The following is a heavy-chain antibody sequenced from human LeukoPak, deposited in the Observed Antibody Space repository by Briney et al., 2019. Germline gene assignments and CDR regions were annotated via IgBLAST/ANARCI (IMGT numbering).Heavy chain of an antibody. CDR2: MNPNSGNT. J-gene: IGHJ5*02. Sequence: ASVKVSCKASGYTFTGYDINWVRQATGQGLEWMGWMNPNSGNTGYAQKFQGRVTITRNTSISTAYMELSSLRSEDTAVYYCARDNSVGDTAWWFDPWGQGTLVTVSS. D-gene: IGHD1-26*01. CDR3: ARDNSVGDTAWWFDP. CDR1: GYTFTGYD. V-gene: IGHV1-8*03.